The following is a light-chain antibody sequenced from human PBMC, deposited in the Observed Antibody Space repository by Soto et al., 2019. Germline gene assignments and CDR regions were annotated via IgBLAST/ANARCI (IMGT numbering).Light chain of an antibody. CDR3: MQGTHWRGT. Sequence: EDVMTQSPLSLPVTLGQPASISCRSSQSLVYNDGNTYLDWFQQRPGQSPRRLIYEVSNWDSGGPDRFGGSGSRTDFTLKISRVEAEDVGLYYCMQGTHWRGTFGPGTKVEIK. CDR2: EVS. V-gene: IGKV2D-30*01. J-gene: IGKJ1*01. CDR1: QSLVYNDGNTY.